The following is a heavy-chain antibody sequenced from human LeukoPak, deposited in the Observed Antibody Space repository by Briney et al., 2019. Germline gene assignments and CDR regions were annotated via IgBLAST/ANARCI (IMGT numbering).Heavy chain of an antibody. Sequence: ASVKVSCKVSGYTLTDLSIHWVQQAPGKGLEWMGGFDPEDYETIYAQKFQGRVTMTEDTSTDTAYMQLSSLRSEDTAVYYCARVKRILDYWGQGTLVTASS. V-gene: IGHV1-24*01. J-gene: IGHJ4*02. CDR1: GYTLTDLS. D-gene: IGHD2/OR15-2a*01. CDR2: FDPEDYET. CDR3: ARVKRILDY.